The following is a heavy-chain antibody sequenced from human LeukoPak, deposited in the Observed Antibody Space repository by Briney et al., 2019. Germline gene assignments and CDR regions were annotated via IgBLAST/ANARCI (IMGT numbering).Heavy chain of an antibody. V-gene: IGHV1-18*01. CDR3: ARDGGYVYYDFWSGPRLNDAFDI. J-gene: IGHJ3*02. CDR2: IGAYNGNT. Sequence: ASVKVSCKASGYTFTSYGISWVRQAPGQGLEWMGWIGAYNGNTNYAQKLQGRVTMTTDTSTSTAYMELRSLRSDDTAVYYCARDGGYVYYDFWSGPRLNDAFDIWGQGTMVTVSS. CDR1: GYTFTSYG. D-gene: IGHD3-3*01.